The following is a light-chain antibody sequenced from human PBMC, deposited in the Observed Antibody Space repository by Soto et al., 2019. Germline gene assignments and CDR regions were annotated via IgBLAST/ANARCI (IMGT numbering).Light chain of an antibody. V-gene: IGLV2-8*01. CDR3: CSYAGSSTMT. Sequence: QSALTQPPSASGSPGQSVAISCTGTSSDVGGYNYVSWYQQHPGKAPKLMIYEVNKRPSGVPDRFSGSKSGNTASLTVSGLQAEDEADYYCCSYAGSSTMTFGGGTQLTVL. J-gene: IGLJ7*01. CDR1: SSDVGGYNY. CDR2: EVN.